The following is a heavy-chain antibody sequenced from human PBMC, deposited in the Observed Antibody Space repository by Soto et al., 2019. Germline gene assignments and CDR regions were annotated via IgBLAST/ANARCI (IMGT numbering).Heavy chain of an antibody. CDR1: GGSISSGGYY. D-gene: IGHD3-22*01. CDR3: ARVPKDSSGYPNGFDY. J-gene: IGHJ4*02. V-gene: IGHV4-31*03. Sequence: ASETLSLTCTVSGGSISSGGYYWSWIRQHPGKGPEWIGYIYYSGSTYYNPSLKSRVTISVDTSKNQFSLKLSSVTAADTAVYYCARVPKDSSGYPNGFDYWGQGTLVTVSS. CDR2: IYYSGST.